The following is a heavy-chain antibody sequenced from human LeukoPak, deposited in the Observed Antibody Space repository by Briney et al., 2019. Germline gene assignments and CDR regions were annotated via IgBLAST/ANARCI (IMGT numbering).Heavy chain of an antibody. D-gene: IGHD3-10*01. V-gene: IGHV4-59*08. CDR1: GGSMINYF. CDR3: VRHDNYPDFRRGFDP. CDR2: IFYSGAT. Sequence: SETLSLTCTVSGGSMINYFWSWVRQPPGEGLEWIGYIFYSGATRYNPSLESRATISVDTSKNQFSLRLSSVTAADTAIYYCVRHDNYPDFRRGFDPWGQGTLVTVSS. J-gene: IGHJ5*02.